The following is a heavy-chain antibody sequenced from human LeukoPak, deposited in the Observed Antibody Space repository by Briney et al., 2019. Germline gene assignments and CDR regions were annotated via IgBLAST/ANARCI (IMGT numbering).Heavy chain of an antibody. CDR1: GYTFTGYF. D-gene: IGHD7-27*01. CDR3: ARDILTDDAFDI. CDR2: INPNSGGA. J-gene: IGHJ3*02. V-gene: IGHV1-2*02. Sequence: ASVKVSCKASGYTFTGYFMHWVRQAPGQGLEWMGWINPNSGGANYAQKFQGRVTMTRDTSISTAYMELSRLTSDDTAVYYCARDILTDDAFDIWGQGTMVTVSS.